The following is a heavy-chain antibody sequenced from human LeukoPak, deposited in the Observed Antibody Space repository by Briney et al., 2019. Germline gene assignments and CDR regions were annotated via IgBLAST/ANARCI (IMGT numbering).Heavy chain of an antibody. D-gene: IGHD1-1*01. Sequence: PGGSLGLSCAASGFTFSSYSMNWVRQAPGKGLEWVSCISGDNSAIFYVDSVKGRFTISRDNARNSLYLQMNGLRDEDTAVYYCARDHNWNFDYWGQGILVTISS. J-gene: IGHJ4*02. CDR1: GFTFSSYS. CDR3: ARDHNWNFDY. V-gene: IGHV3-48*02. CDR2: ISGDNSAI.